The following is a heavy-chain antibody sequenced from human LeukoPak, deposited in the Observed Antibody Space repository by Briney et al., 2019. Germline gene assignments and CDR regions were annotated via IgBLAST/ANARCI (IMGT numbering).Heavy chain of an antibody. D-gene: IGHD2-15*01. Sequence: GGSLRLSCAASGFTFSSYSMNWVRQAPGKGLEWVSSISSSSSYIYYVDSVKGRFTISRDNAKNSLFLQMNSLRAEDTAVYYCARDPSLGATTPEYFQDWGQGTLVTVSS. CDR1: GFTFSSYS. J-gene: IGHJ1*01. CDR3: ARDPSLGATTPEYFQD. CDR2: ISSSSSYI. V-gene: IGHV3-21*01.